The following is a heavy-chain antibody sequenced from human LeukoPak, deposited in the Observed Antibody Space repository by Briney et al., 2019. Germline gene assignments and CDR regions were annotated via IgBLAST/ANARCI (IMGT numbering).Heavy chain of an antibody. CDR3: ARVQPLEYYYDSSGPYDAFDI. D-gene: IGHD3-22*01. CDR2: INAGNGNT. Sequence: ASVKVSCKASGYTFTSYAMHWVRQAPGQRLEWMGWINAGNGNTKYSQEFQGRVTITRDTSASTAYMELSSLRSGDMAVYYCARVQPLEYYYDSSGPYDAFDIWGQGTMVTVSS. V-gene: IGHV1-3*03. J-gene: IGHJ3*02. CDR1: GYTFTSYA.